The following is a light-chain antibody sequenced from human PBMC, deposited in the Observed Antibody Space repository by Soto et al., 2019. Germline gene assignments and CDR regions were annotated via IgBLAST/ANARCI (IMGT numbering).Light chain of an antibody. CDR2: DAS. CDR1: QSVSSN. J-gene: IGKJ5*01. V-gene: IGKV3-20*01. CDR3: QQYGSSPIT. Sequence: TQSPATLSVSPWERATLSCRASQSVSSNLAWYQQKPGQAPRLLIYDASNRATGIPARFSGSGSGTDFTLTVTRLEPEDFAVYYCQQYGSSPITFGQGTRLEIK.